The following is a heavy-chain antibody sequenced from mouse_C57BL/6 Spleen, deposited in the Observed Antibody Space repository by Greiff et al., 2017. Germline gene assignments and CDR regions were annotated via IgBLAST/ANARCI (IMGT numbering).Heavy chain of an antibody. V-gene: IGHV1-15*01. CDR1: GYTFTDYE. Sequence: VQLQQSGAELVRPGASVTLSCKASGYTFTDYEMHWVKQTPVHGLEWIGAIDPETGGTAYNQKFKGKATLTANKSSSTAYMELSRLTSEDSAVCYCTRQEYYAMDYWGQGTSVTVSS. J-gene: IGHJ4*01. CDR3: TRQEYYAMDY. CDR2: IDPETGGT.